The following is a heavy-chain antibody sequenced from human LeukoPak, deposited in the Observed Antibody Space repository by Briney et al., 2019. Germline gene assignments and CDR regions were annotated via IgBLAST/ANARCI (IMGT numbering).Heavy chain of an antibody. Sequence: GGSLRLSCEASGFTFSTHAMNWIRQTPGKGLEWLSVISGDVQTTTYASSVKGRFTISRDNSKNTLYLGMNSLRVEDTAIYYCAKDGYYSSANHFARLHFDLWGRGTRVTVSS. CDR3: AKDGYYSSANHFARLHFDL. J-gene: IGHJ2*01. CDR2: ISGDVQTT. CDR1: GFTFSTHA. D-gene: IGHD3-3*01. V-gene: IGHV3-23*01.